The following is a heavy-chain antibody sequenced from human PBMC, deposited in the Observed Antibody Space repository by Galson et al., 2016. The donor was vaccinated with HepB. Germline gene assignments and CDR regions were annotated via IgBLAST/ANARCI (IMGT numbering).Heavy chain of an antibody. CDR2: IDEHGVET. Sequence: SLRLSCAGSGFPFRIYVMSWVRQAPGKGLEWVSTIDEHGVETQYADSVRGRFTISRDNSDSTLYLQMNSLRAEDTAIYYCAKKHLPPVAGNNYFGSWGQGTLVAVSS. D-gene: IGHD6-19*01. J-gene: IGHJ4*02. CDR3: AKKHLPPVAGNNYFGS. V-gene: IGHV3-23*01. CDR1: GFPFRIYV.